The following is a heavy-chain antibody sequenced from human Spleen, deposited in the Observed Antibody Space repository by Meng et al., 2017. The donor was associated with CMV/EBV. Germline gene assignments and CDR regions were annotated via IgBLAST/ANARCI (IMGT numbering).Heavy chain of an antibody. V-gene: IGHV4-4*02. J-gene: IGHJ6*02. Sequence: SCASISNNSWCRWVRQPPGKVLEWLGYIYRSGSTNYNPSLNSRVTISVDKSKNQFTPKLSAVAAADTAVYYCARNHDRGYHYGMDVWGQGTTVTVSS. CDR1: CASISNNSW. CDR2: IYRSGST. CDR3: ARNHDRGYHYGMDV.